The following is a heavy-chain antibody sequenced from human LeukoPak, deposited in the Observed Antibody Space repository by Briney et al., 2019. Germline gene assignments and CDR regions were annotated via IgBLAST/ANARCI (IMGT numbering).Heavy chain of an antibody. V-gene: IGHV3-7*01. CDR1: GFTFTNYW. Sequence: GGSLRLSCAASGFTFTNYWMSWVRQAPGKGLELVANIKQDRSEKYYVDSVKGRFTISRDNAKNSLYLQMNSLRAEDTAVYYCARLREIPVFGVVTKSTSYYDYWGQGTLVTVSS. CDR2: IKQDRSEK. J-gene: IGHJ4*02. CDR3: ARLREIPVFGVVTKSTSYYDY. D-gene: IGHD3-3*01.